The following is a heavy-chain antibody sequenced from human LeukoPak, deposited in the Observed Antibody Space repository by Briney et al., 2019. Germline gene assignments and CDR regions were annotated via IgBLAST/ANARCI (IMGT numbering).Heavy chain of an antibody. CDR2: IYYSGTT. J-gene: IGHJ3*02. Sequence: PSQTLSLTCAVSGGSISSGTYSWSWIRQPPGKGLEWIGHIYYSGTTYYNPSLKSRVTISVDTSKNQFSLKLSSVTAADTAVYYCARDGRYYYAFDIWGQGTMVTVSS. V-gene: IGHV4-30-4*07. D-gene: IGHD1-26*01. CDR3: ARDGRYYYAFDI. CDR1: GGSISSGTYS.